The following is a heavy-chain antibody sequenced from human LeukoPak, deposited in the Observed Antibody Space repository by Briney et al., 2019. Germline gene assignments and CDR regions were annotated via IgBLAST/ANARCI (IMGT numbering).Heavy chain of an antibody. CDR2: IYYSGST. D-gene: IGHD2-21*01. Sequence: SETLSLTCTVSGGSISSSSYYWGWIRQPPGKGLEWIGSIYYSGSTYYNPSLKSRVTISVDTSKNQFSLKLSSVTAADTAVYYCARGESEVAFRYWGQGTLVTVSS. CDR1: GGSISSSSYY. CDR3: ARGESEVAFRY. J-gene: IGHJ4*02. V-gene: IGHV4-39*07.